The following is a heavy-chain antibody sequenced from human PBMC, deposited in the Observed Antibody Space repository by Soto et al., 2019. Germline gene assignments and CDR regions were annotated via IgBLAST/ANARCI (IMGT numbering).Heavy chain of an antibody. CDR2: ISYDGSNK. J-gene: IGHJ2*01. D-gene: IGHD3-9*01. CDR1: GFTFSTYA. Sequence: QVQLVESGGGVVQPGRSLRLSCAASGFTFSTYAMHWVRQAPGKGLEWVAVISYDGSNKYYADSVKGRFTISRDNSKNTLYLQMNSLRPEDTAVYYCAKGGDILPGYEYWYFDLWGRGTLVTVSS. V-gene: IGHV3-30*18. CDR3: AKGGDILPGYEYWYFDL.